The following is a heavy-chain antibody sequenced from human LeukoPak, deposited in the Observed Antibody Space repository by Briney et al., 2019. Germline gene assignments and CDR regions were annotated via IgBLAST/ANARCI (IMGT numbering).Heavy chain of an antibody. Sequence: GGSLRLSRAASGFTFSSYAMHWVRQAPGKGLEWVAVISSDGGNKYYADSVKGRFTISRDNSKNTLFLQMNSLRAEDTAVYYCARGDCSSTSCYTADYWGQGTLVTVYS. CDR1: GFTFSSYA. J-gene: IGHJ4*02. D-gene: IGHD2-2*02. V-gene: IGHV3-30*01. CDR3: ARGDCSSTSCYTADY. CDR2: ISSDGGNK.